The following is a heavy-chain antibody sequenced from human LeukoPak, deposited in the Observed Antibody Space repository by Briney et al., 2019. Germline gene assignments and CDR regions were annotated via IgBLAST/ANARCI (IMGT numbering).Heavy chain of an antibody. Sequence: PSETLSLTCSVSGGSISPYYWSWIRQPPGKGLEWIGYIYYSGSTNYNPSLKSRVTISVDTSKNQFSLKLSSVTAADTAVYYCARFRGYYYDSSGYSSFSGYYMDVWGKGTTVTISS. CDR1: GGSISPYY. CDR3: ARFRGYYYDSSGYSSFSGYYMDV. D-gene: IGHD3-22*01. V-gene: IGHV4-59*08. J-gene: IGHJ6*03. CDR2: IYYSGST.